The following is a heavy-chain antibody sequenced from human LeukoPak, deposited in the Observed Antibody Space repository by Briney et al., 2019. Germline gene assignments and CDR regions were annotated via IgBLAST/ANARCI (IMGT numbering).Heavy chain of an antibody. Sequence: GGSLRLSCAASGFTFSSYTMNWVRQAPGKGLGWVSTITTSDGNTYYADSVKGRFTVSRDNSKNTLFLQMNSLRAEDTAVYYCAKDGGLWVSAHWGDSWGRGTLVTVSS. V-gene: IGHV3-23*01. CDR2: ITTSDGNT. J-gene: IGHJ4*02. D-gene: IGHD7-27*01. CDR3: AKDGGLWVSAHWGDS. CDR1: GFTFSSYT.